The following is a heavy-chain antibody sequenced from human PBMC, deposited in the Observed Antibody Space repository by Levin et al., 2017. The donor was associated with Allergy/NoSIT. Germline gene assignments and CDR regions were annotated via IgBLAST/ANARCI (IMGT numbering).Heavy chain of an antibody. Sequence: GESLKISCAASGFTVSSNYMSWVRQAPGKGLEWVSVIYSGGDTFYAESVKGRFTISRDNSKNTMYLQMNSLIAEDTAVYYCAKNGGWYGAGYFDYWGQGTLVTVSS. CDR1: GFTVSSNY. J-gene: IGHJ4*02. CDR2: IYSGGDT. D-gene: IGHD6-19*01. CDR3: AKNGGWYGAGYFDY. V-gene: IGHV3-66*02.